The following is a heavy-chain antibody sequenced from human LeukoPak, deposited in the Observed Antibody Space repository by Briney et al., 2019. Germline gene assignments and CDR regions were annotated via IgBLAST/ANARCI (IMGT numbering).Heavy chain of an antibody. V-gene: IGHV3-30*02. CDR2: IRHDGSNK. J-gene: IGHJ3*02. CDR1: GFTFSSYG. Sequence: GGSLRLSCAASGFTFSSYGMHWVRQAPGKGLEWVAFIRHDGSNKYYADSVKGRFTISRDNSKNTLYLQMNSLRAEDTAVYYCAKVENLADAFDIWGQGTMVTVSS. D-gene: IGHD2/OR15-2a*01. CDR3: AKVENLADAFDI.